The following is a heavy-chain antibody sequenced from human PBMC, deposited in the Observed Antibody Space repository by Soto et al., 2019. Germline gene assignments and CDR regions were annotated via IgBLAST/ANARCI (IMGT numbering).Heavy chain of an antibody. CDR3: SKDSDDSSSWYHWFDP. CDR2: ISSSSSTT. CDR1: GFTFSSYS. V-gene: IGHV3-48*01. D-gene: IGHD6-13*01. Sequence: PVGSLRLSCAASGFTFSSYSMNWVRQAPGKGLEWVSYISSSSSTTYYADSVKGRFTISRDNSKNTLYLQMNSLRAEDTAVYYCSKDSDDSSSWYHWFDPWGQGTLVTV. J-gene: IGHJ5*02.